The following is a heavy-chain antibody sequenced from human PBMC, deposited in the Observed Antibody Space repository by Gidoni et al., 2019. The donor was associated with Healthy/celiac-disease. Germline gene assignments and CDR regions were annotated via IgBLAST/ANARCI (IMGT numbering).Heavy chain of an antibody. D-gene: IGHD3-3*01. CDR2: ISSSSSTI. Sequence: EVQLVESGGGLVQPGGSLSLSCAASGFTFSSYSLNWVRQAPGKGLEWVSYISSSSSTIYYADSVKGRFTISRDNAKNSLYLQMNSLRDEDTAVYYCARPYDFWSGYYEPGELAYWGQGTLVTVSS. CDR1: GFTFSSYS. J-gene: IGHJ4*02. CDR3: ARPYDFWSGYYEPGELAY. V-gene: IGHV3-48*02.